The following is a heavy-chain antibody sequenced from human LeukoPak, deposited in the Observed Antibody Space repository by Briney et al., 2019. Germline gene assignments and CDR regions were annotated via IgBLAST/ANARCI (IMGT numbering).Heavy chain of an antibody. D-gene: IGHD2-2*01. CDR3: ARRLTQYDCFDP. V-gene: IGHV6-1*01. CDR1: GDSVSSNSVT. CDR2: TYYRSTWYN. J-gene: IGHJ5*02. Sequence: SQTLSLTCAVSGDSVSSNSVTWNWIRQSPSRGLEWLGRTYYRSTWYNDYAVSVRGRITVNPDTSKNQFSLHLDSVTPEDTAVYYCARRLTQYDCFDPWGQGILVTVSS.